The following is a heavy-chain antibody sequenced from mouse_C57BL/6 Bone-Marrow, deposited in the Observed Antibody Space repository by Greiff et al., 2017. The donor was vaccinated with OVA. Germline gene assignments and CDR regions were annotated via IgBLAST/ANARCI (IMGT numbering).Heavy chain of an antibody. CDR1: GYTFTDYY. J-gene: IGHJ2*01. CDR2: IYPGSGNT. V-gene: IGHV1-76*01. CDR3: ARLEAYYYGRDY. D-gene: IGHD1-1*01. Sequence: QLQQSGAELVRPGASVKLSCKASGYTFTDYYINWVKQRPGQGLEWIARIYPGSGNTYYNEKFKGKATLTAEKSSSTAYMQLSSLTSEDSAVYFCARLEAYYYGRDYWGQGTTLTVSS.